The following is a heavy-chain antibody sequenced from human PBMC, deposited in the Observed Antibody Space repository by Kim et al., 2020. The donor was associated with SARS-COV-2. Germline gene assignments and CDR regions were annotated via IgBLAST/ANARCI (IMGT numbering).Heavy chain of an antibody. Sequence: SETLSLTCTVSGDSITSYYWGWIRQPPGKGLDWIGHIYYSGRTHYNPYLKSQVNILADTSKNQFSLKLSSVTAADTALYFCSRAWEIDGSDWRRYFLDSWGQGTLVTVSS. J-gene: IGHJ4*02. V-gene: IGHV4-59*13. CDR2: IYYSGRT. CDR3: SRAWEIDGSDWRRYFLDS. CDR1: GDSITSYY. D-gene: IGHD6-19*01.